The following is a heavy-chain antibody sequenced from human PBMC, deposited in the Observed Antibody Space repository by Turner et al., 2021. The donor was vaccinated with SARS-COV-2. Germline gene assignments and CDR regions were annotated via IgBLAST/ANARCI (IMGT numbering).Heavy chain of an antibody. J-gene: IGHJ3*02. CDR3: AVLEMATITDAIDI. CDR1: GYTFTGYY. Sequence: QVQLVQSGAEVTKPGASVNVSCKSSGYTFTGYYMHGVRQAPGQGREWMGWINPNSGGTNYAQKFQGRDTMTRDTSNSTAYMEVSRLRSDDTAVYYCAVLEMATITDAIDIWGQGTMVTVSS. CDR2: INPNSGGT. V-gene: IGHV1-2*02. D-gene: IGHD5-12*01.